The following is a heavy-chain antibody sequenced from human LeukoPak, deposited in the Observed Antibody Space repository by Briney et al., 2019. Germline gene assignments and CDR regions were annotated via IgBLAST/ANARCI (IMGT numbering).Heavy chain of an antibody. V-gene: IGHV3-20*04. D-gene: IGHD3-10*01. J-gene: IGHJ4*02. CDR3: ARVSYYYDSGSPDY. CDR1: GFNFDDYG. CDR2: INWNGGST. Sequence: PGGSLRLSCAASGFNFDDYGMSWGRQAPGKGLEWVSGINWNGGSTGYADSVKGRFTISRDNATNSLYLQMNNLSAEDTALYYCARVSYYYDSGSPDYWGQGTLVTVSS.